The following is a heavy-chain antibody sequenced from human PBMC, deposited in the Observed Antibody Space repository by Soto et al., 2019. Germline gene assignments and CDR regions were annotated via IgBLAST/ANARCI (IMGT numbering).Heavy chain of an antibody. V-gene: IGHV3-13*01. CDR2: IGTLSDT. CDR3: ARGRSFSYDSTPPPMFDP. CDR1: GFTFSTFD. D-gene: IGHD3-10*01. Sequence: QRLSCAGSGFTFSTFDIHWVRQAPGKGLGWVSGIGTLSDTFYAASVQGRFTISRQNAKNSVYLQMNSLRAGDTAFYYCARGRSFSYDSTPPPMFDPWGQGTLVTVSS. J-gene: IGHJ5*02.